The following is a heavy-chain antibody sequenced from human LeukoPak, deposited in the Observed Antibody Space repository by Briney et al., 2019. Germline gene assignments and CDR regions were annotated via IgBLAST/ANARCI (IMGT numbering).Heavy chain of an antibody. V-gene: IGHV3-23*01. CDR1: GFTFSSYA. CDR3: AKDSLGYYKPFDY. J-gene: IGHJ4*02. CDR2: ISGSGINT. D-gene: IGHD3-9*01. Sequence: GGSLRLSCAASGFTFSSYAMSWVRQAPGKGLEWVSAISGSGINTYYADSVKGRFTISRDNSKNTLYLQMNSLRAEDTALYYCAKDSLGYYKPFDYWGQGTLVTVSS.